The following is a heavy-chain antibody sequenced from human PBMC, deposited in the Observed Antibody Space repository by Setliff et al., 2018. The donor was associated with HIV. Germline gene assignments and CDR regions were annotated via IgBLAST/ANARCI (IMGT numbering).Heavy chain of an antibody. J-gene: IGHJ4*02. CDR2: IYTSGNT. D-gene: IGHD6-13*01. V-gene: IGHV4-61*09. CDR3: AREDALTQQFDS. CDR1: GGSISTTRYY. Sequence: SETLSLTCSVSGGSISTTRYYWSWIRQPAVKGLEWIGHIYTSGNTNYNPSLKSRVTISIDTSKNQFSLKLTSVTAADTAVYSCAREDALTQQFDSWGQGTLVTVSS.